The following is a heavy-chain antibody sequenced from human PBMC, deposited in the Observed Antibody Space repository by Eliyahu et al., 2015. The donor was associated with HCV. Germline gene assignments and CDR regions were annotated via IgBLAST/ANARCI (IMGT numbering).Heavy chain of an antibody. V-gene: IGHV3-15*07. Sequence: EVQLVESGGGLVKPGGSLRLSCAASGFTFXNAXMNWVRQAPGKGLGWVGRIKSKTDGGATDYAAPVKGRFTISRDDSKNTLYLQMNSLKIEDTAVYYCTTDKRWDLPHRYFDYWGQGTRVTVSS. CDR1: GFTFXNAX. J-gene: IGHJ4*02. CDR2: IKSKTDGGAT. D-gene: IGHD4-23*01. CDR3: TTDKRWDLPHRYFDY.